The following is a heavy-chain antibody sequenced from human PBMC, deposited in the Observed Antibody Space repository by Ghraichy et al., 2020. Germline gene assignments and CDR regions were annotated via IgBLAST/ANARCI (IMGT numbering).Heavy chain of an antibody. Sequence: ASVKVSCKASGYTFTTYRIHWVRQAPGQRLEWMGRIIAGNGNTKYPQAFEDRVTLTRDTSANTAYMELSSLGPEDTAVYFCAREYYDFWAGNYLDQWGQGTPVTVSS. D-gene: IGHD3-3*01. J-gene: IGHJ4*02. V-gene: IGHV1-3*01. CDR3: AREYYDFWAGNYLDQ. CDR1: GYTFTTYR. CDR2: IIAGNGNT.